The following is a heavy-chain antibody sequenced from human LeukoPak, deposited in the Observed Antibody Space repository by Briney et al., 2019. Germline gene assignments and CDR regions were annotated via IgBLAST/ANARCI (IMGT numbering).Heavy chain of an antibody. D-gene: IGHD6-19*01. CDR2: MNPNSGDT. Sequence: ASVKVSCKASGYTFINYDINWVRQAPGQGLEWMGWMNPNSGDTGYAEKFQGRVTMTRNTSINTAYMELSSLTSEDTAVYYCARDGARWLAHDWCSWFDPWGQGTLVTVSS. J-gene: IGHJ5*02. CDR3: ARDGARWLAHDWCSWFDP. CDR1: GYTFINYD. V-gene: IGHV1-8*01.